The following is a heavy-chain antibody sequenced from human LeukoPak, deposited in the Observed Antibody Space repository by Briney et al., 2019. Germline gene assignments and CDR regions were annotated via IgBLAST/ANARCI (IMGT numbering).Heavy chain of an antibody. CDR3: AREGPFWQRSSSTSCFNDAFYYYYYGMDV. Sequence: GGSLRLSCAASGFTFSSYWMHWVRQAPGKGLVWVSRINSDGSSTSYADSVKGRFTIFRDNAKNTLYLQMNSLRAEDTAVYYCAREGPFWQRSSSTSCFNDAFYYYYYGMDVWGQGTTVTVSS. V-gene: IGHV3-74*01. CDR2: INSDGSST. D-gene: IGHD2-2*01. CDR1: GFTFSSYW. J-gene: IGHJ6*02.